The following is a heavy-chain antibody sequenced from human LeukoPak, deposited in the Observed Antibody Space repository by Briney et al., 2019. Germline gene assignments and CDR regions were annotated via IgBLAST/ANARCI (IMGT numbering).Heavy chain of an antibody. Sequence: PSETLSLTCTVSGGSISSHYWSWIRQPPGKGLEWIGYIYYSGSTNYNPSLKSRVTISVDTSKNQFSLKLSSVTAADTAVYYCARQVWEQQLPRGGYYYYMDVWGKGTTVTVSS. CDR1: GGSISSHY. CDR3: ARQVWEQQLPRGGYYYYMDV. CDR2: IYYSGST. J-gene: IGHJ6*03. V-gene: IGHV4-59*08. D-gene: IGHD6-13*01.